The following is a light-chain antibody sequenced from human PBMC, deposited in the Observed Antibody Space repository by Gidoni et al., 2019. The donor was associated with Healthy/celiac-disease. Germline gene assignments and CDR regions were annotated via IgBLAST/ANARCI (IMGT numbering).Light chain of an antibody. V-gene: IGLV2-14*01. CDR3: SSYTSSSRV. Sequence: QSALTQPASVSGSPGQSITISCTGTSRDVGGYNYVSWYPQHPGKAPKPMIYEVSNRPSGVPDRFSGSKSGNTASLTISGLQAEDEADYYCSSYTSSSRVFGGGTKLTVL. CDR1: SRDVGGYNY. CDR2: EVS. J-gene: IGLJ3*02.